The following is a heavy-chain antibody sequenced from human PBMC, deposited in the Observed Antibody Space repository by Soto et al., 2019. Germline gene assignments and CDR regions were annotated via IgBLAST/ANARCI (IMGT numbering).Heavy chain of an antibody. Sequence: PSETLSLTCAVCGGSFSGYYCSWIRQPPWKGLEWIGEINHSGSTNYNPSLKSRVTISVDTSKNQFSLKLSSVTAADTAVYYCARSGSGSYYNRPYYYGMDVWGQGTTVTVSS. V-gene: IGHV4-34*01. CDR3: ARSGSGSYYNRPYYYGMDV. J-gene: IGHJ6*02. CDR2: INHSGST. D-gene: IGHD3-10*01. CDR1: GGSFSGYY.